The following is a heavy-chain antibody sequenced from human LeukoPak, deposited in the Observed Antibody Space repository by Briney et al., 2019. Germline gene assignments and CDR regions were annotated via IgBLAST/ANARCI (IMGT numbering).Heavy chain of an antibody. CDR3: ARDSYDFWSGSWFDP. D-gene: IGHD3-3*01. CDR2: ISSSSSYI. V-gene: IGHV3-21*01. CDR1: GFTFSSYA. J-gene: IGHJ5*02. Sequence: GGSLRLSCAASGFTFSSYAMSWVRQAPGKGLEWVSSISSSSSYIYYADSVKGRLTISRDNAKNSLYLQMNSLRAEDTAVYYCARDSYDFWSGSWFDPWGQGTLVTVSS.